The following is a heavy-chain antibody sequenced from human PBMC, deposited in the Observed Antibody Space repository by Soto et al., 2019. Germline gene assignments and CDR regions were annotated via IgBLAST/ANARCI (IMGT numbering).Heavy chain of an antibody. Sequence: ESLKLSCQGSGYTFSDVWIGWVRQLPGQGLEWMGIIYPGDHETRYSPSFLGKVTISAETSINTAYLQWSSLEASDSAFYFCARSPRSSTYFDFWGQGALVTVSS. J-gene: IGHJ4*02. CDR2: IYPGDHET. CDR1: GYTFSDVW. V-gene: IGHV5-51*01. CDR3: ARSPRSSTYFDF. D-gene: IGHD6-13*01.